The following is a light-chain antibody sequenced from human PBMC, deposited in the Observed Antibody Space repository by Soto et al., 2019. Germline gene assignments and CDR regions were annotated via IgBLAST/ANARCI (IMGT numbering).Light chain of an antibody. CDR3: QQYKSYMYT. J-gene: IGKJ2*01. V-gene: IGKV1-5*01. CDR1: QSIGTD. CDR2: GAL. Sequence: DLQMTQSPSTLSAFVEDRVTFTCRASQSIGTDLAWYQQKPGRAPKLLIYGALNLESAVPPRFRGSGSGTQFTLTISSLQPDDSATYYCQQYKSYMYTFGQGTKLEIK.